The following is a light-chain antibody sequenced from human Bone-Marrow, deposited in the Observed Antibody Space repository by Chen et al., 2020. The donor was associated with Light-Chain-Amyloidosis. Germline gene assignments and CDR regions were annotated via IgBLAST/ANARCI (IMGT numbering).Light chain of an antibody. V-gene: IGLV3-25*03. CDR1: DLPTKY. Sequence: SYDLTQPPSVSVSPGRTARITCSGDDLPTKYAYWYQHKPGQAPVLVIHRDTERHSGISETFSGSSLGTTATLTISGVQAEDESDYHCQSADSSGTYEVIFGGGTKLTVL. CDR2: RDT. CDR3: QSADSSGTYEVI. J-gene: IGLJ2*01.